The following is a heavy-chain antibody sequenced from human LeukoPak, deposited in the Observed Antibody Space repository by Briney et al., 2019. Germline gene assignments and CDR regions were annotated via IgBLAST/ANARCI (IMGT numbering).Heavy chain of an antibody. CDR1: GFPFSNYW. Sequence: GSLRLSCAASGFPFSNYWMHWVRQPPGKGLEWIGSTYYSGSTYYNPSLKSRVTISVDTSKNQFSLKLSSVTAADTAVYYCARHQFYSGYDVDYWGQGTLVTVSS. CDR2: TYYSGST. J-gene: IGHJ4*02. CDR3: ARHQFYSGYDVDY. D-gene: IGHD5-12*01. V-gene: IGHV4-39*01.